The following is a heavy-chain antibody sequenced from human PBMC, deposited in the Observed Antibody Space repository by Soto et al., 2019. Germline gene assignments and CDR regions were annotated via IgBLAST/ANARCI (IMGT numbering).Heavy chain of an antibody. CDR2: INPSGGST. V-gene: IGHV1-46*01. D-gene: IGHD3-22*01. CDR1: GYTFTSYY. J-gene: IGHJ3*02. Sequence: ASVKVSCKASGYTFTSYYMHWVRQAPGQGLEWMGIINPSGGSTSYAQKFQGRVTMTRDTSTSTVYMELSSLRSEDTAVYYCARPNYYDSSGSYAFAIWGQGTMVTVSS. CDR3: ARPNYYDSSGSYAFAI.